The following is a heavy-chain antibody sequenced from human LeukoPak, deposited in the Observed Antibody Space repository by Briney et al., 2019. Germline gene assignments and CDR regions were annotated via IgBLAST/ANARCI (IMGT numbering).Heavy chain of an antibody. CDR3: AKDLNRGLPDY. J-gene: IGHJ4*02. D-gene: IGHD2-21*01. CDR1: GFTFSSYD. V-gene: IGHV3-30*18. CDR2: VSYDGSK. Sequence: GGSLRLSCAASGFTFSSYDMYWARQAPGKGLEWVAVVSYDGSKYYADSVKGRFTISRDNSKNTLYLQMSSLRAEDTAVYYCAKDLNRGLPDYWGQGTLVTVSS.